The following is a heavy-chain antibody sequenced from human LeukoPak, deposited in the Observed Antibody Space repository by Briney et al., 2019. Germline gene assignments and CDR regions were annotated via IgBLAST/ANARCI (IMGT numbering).Heavy chain of an antibody. CDR1: GFTFSSYA. D-gene: IGHD2-21*02. Sequence: GGSLRLSCAASGFTFSSYAMHWVRQAPGKGLEWVAVISYDGSNKYYADSVKGRFTISRDNSKNTLYLQMNSLRAEDTAVYYCARERLAYCGGDCYWGAFDIWGQGAMVTVSS. J-gene: IGHJ3*02. CDR3: ARERLAYCGGDCYWGAFDI. CDR2: ISYDGSNK. V-gene: IGHV3-30-3*01.